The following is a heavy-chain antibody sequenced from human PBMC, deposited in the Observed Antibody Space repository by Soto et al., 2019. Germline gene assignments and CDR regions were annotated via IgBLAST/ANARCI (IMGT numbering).Heavy chain of an antibody. Sequence: QAGGSLRLSCAASGFTFDDYAMHWVRQAPGKGLEWVSGISWNSGSIGYADSVKGRFTISRDNAKNSLYLQMNSLRAEDTALYYCAKGGFDYWGQGTLVTVSS. J-gene: IGHJ4*02. CDR3: AKGGFDY. V-gene: IGHV3-9*01. CDR2: ISWNSGSI. CDR1: GFTFDDYA.